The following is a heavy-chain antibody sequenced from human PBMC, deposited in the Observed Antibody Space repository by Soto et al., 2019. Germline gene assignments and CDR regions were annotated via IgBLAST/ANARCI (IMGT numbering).Heavy chain of an antibody. CDR3: ARGRGGTYDAFDI. CDR2: IYYSGTT. J-gene: IGHJ3*02. CDR1: SGPIGTYF. V-gene: IGHV4-59*01. Sequence: QVQLRESGPGLVKPSETLSLTCTVSSGPIGTYFWSWIRQPPGKGLEWIGYIYYSGTTNYNPSLKSRVTIFLDTSKNQFSLRLSSVTAADTAVYYCARGRGGTYDAFDIWGQGTLVTVSS. D-gene: IGHD1-26*01.